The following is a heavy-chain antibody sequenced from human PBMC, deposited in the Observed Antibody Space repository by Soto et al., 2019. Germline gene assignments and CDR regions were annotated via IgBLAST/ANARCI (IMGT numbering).Heavy chain of an antibody. V-gene: IGHV4-34*01. D-gene: IGHD3-10*01. CDR2: INHSGST. J-gene: IGHJ6*03. CDR3: ARCIRFGRYYYMDV. Sequence: SETLSLTCAVYGGSFSGYYWSWIRQPPGKGLEWIGEINHSGSTNYNPSLKSRVTISVDTSKNQFSLKLSSVTAADTAVYYCARCIRFGRYYYMDVWGKGTTLPVSS. CDR1: GGSFSGYY.